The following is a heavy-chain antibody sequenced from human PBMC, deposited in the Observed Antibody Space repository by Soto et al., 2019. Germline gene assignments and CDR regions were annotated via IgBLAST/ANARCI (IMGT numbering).Heavy chain of an antibody. D-gene: IGHD6-13*01. CDR3: VGFGEAAAGPGDY. V-gene: IGHV3-48*03. Sequence: GGSLTLSCVASEFSFSSYEMNWVRQPPGKGMGWDSYISSSGTTIYNTDSVKGRFTISRDNAKKSLYLQMNSLRAEDTAVYYCVGFGEAAAGPGDYWGQGTLVTVSS. CDR1: EFSFSSYE. J-gene: IGHJ4*02. CDR2: ISSSGTTI.